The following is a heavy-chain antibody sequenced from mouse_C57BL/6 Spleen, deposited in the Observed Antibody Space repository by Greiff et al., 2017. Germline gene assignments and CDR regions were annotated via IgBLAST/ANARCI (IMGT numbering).Heavy chain of an antibody. Sequence: VQLQQPGAELVRPGSSVKLSRKASGYTFTSYWMHWVKQRPIQGLEWIGNIDPSDSETHYNQKFKDKATLTVDKSSSTAYMQLSSLTSEDSAVYYCARWAQSYAMDYWGQGTSVTVSS. CDR1: GYTFTSYW. J-gene: IGHJ4*01. D-gene: IGHD3-2*02. CDR3: ARWAQSYAMDY. V-gene: IGHV1-52*01. CDR2: IDPSDSET.